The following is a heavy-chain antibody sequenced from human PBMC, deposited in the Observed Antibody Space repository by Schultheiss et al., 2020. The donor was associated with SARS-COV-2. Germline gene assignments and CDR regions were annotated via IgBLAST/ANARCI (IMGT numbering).Heavy chain of an antibody. V-gene: IGHV4-59*10. J-gene: IGHJ5*02. D-gene: IGHD1-7*01. CDR1: GGSFSGYY. Sequence: SETLSLTCAVYGGSFSGYYWSWIRQPPGKGLEWIGRIYTSGSTNYNPSLKSRVTMSVDTSKNQFSLKLSSVTAADTAVYYCARQGVTGTNGWFDPWGQGTLVTVSS. CDR3: ARQGVTGTNGWFDP. CDR2: IYTSGST.